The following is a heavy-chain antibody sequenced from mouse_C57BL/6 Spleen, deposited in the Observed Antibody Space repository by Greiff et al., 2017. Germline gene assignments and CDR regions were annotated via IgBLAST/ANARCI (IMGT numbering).Heavy chain of an antibody. CDR3: ARETFAY. J-gene: IGHJ3*01. V-gene: IGHV1-81*01. CDR1: GYTFTSYG. CDR2: IYPRSGNT. Sequence: VQLQQSGAELARPGASVKLSCKASGYTFTSYGISWVKQRPGQGLEWIGEIYPRSGNTYYNEKFKGKATLTADKSSSTAYMELRSLTSEDSAVYFCARETFAYWGQGTLVTVSA.